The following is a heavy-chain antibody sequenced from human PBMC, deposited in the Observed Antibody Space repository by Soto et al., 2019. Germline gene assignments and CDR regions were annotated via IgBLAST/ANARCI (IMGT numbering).Heavy chain of an antibody. Sequence: QVQLVQSGAEVKKPGSSVKVSCKASGGTFSSYTISWVRQAPGQGLEWMGRIIPIVGIANYAQKFQGRVTSTEDTTRSRAEVEFSSLSSDDTAVYDCARVRYDDLVTGYYHSGMDVWGQGTTVTVSS. CDR2: IIPIVGIA. CDR1: GGTFSSYT. V-gene: IGHV1-69*02. D-gene: IGHD3-9*01. CDR3: ARVRYDDLVTGYYHSGMDV. J-gene: IGHJ6*02.